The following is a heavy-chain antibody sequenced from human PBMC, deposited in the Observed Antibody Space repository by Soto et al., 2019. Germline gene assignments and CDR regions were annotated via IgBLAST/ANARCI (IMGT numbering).Heavy chain of an antibody. Sequence: SETLSLTCTVSGGSISSYYWSWIRQPPGKGLEWIGYIYYSGSTNYNPSLKSRVTISVDTSKNQFSLKLSSVTAADTAVYYCARMTTQKPYYYYYMDVWGKGTTVTVSS. CDR3: ARMTTQKPYYYYYMDV. J-gene: IGHJ6*03. V-gene: IGHV4-59*08. CDR1: GGSISSYY. D-gene: IGHD4-17*01. CDR2: IYYSGST.